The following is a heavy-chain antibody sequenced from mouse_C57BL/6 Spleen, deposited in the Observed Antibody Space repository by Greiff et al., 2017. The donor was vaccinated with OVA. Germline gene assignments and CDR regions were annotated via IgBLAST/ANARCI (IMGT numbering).Heavy chain of an antibody. D-gene: IGHD1-1*01. V-gene: IGHV14-3*01. Sequence: EVQGVESVAELVRPGASVKLSCTASGFNIKNTYMHWVKQRPEQGLEWIGRIDPANGNTKYAPKFQGKATITADTSSNTAYLQLSSLTSEDTAIYYCARTCYYDGDYYAVDYWGQGTTVTVSS. J-gene: IGHJ4*01. CDR3: ARTCYYDGDYYAVDY. CDR2: IDPANGNT. CDR1: GFNIKNTY.